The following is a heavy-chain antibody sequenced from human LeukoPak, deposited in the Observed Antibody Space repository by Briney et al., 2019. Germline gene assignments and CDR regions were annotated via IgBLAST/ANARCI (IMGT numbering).Heavy chain of an antibody. V-gene: IGHV1-69*06. CDR2: IIPIFGTA. D-gene: IGHD5-18*01. CDR1: GGTFSSYA. J-gene: IGHJ4*02. Sequence: GASVKVSSKASGGTFSSYAISWVRQAPGQGLEWIGGIIPIFGTANYAQKFQGRVTITADKSTSTAYMELSSLRSEDTAVYYCARVDRGYSYGYVGVLDYWGEGTLVTVSS. CDR3: ARVDRGYSYGYVGVLDY.